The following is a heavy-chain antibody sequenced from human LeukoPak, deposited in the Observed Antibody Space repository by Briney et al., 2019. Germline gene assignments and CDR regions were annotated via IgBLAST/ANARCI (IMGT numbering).Heavy chain of an antibody. J-gene: IGHJ3*02. CDR3: ARGLLVELGAFDI. V-gene: IGHV1-2*02. CDR1: GFTFNAYY. D-gene: IGHD2-21*02. Sequence: ASVKVSCKASGFTFNAYYIHWVRQAPGQGLEWMGWINPNTGDTNFAQKFQGRVAMTRDTSLSTAYMDLSRLTSDDTAVYYCARGLLVELGAFDIWGQGTMVTVSS. CDR2: INPNTGDT.